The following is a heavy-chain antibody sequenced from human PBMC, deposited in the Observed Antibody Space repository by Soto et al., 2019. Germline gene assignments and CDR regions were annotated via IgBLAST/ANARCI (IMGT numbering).Heavy chain of an antibody. J-gene: IGHJ4*02. Sequence: QVQLVQSGPEVKKPGASVKVSCKTSGYTFTSYGIAWVRQAPGQGLEWMGWISTSKGNTNYAQKFQGRVTMTTDTSTSTAYMELRSLRSDDTAVYYCATLSPAFDFWGQGTLVTVSS. CDR2: ISTSKGNT. CDR1: GYTFTSYG. CDR3: ATLSPAFDF. V-gene: IGHV1-18*01.